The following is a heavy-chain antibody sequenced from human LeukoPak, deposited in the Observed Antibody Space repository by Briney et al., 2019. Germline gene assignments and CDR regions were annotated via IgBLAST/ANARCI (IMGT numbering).Heavy chain of an antibody. J-gene: IGHJ4*02. CDR2: IYSGGST. Sequence: GGSLRLSCAVSGFTFSSYAMSWVRQAPGKGLEWVSVIYSGGSTYYADSVKGRFTISRDNSKNTLYLQMDSLRVEDTAVYYCARDLRVAGTGDYWGQGTLVTVSS. D-gene: IGHD6-19*01. CDR1: GFTFSSYA. V-gene: IGHV3-66*01. CDR3: ARDLRVAGTGDY.